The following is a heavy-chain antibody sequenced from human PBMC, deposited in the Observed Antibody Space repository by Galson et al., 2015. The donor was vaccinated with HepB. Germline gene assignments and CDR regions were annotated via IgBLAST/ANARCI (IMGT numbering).Heavy chain of an antibody. D-gene: IGHD2-21*02. J-gene: IGHJ4*02. CDR2: IKYDGNNK. CDR1: GFTFSSSG. Sequence: SLRLSCAVSGFTFSSSGMHWVRQAPGKGLEWVAVIKYDGNNKYYADSVKGRFTISRDSSKNTLYPQMNSLRGEDTAVYYCVRDLGRVTAIPFHWGQGTLVTVSS. V-gene: IGHV3-33*01. CDR3: VRDLGRVTAIPFH.